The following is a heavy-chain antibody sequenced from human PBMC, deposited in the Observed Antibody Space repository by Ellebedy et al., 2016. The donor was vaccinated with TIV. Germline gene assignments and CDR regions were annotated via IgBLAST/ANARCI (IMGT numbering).Heavy chain of an antibody. CDR1: GFSLSTYG. Sequence: GGSLRLSCVASGFSLSTYGMHWVRQAPGKGLEWVAFIWYDGSHTSHADSVKGRFTISRDNSDNTLYLQMNNLRAEDTAVYYCAKDGNGEGWLDPWGQGTLVTVSS. CDR2: IWYDGSHT. D-gene: IGHD4-17*01. V-gene: IGHV3-33*03. CDR3: AKDGNGEGWLDP. J-gene: IGHJ5*02.